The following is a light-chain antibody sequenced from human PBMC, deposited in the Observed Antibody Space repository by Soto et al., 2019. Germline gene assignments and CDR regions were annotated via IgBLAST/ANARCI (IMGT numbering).Light chain of an antibody. J-gene: IGKJ1*01. CDR3: QQYNNWWT. CDR1: ESVSSN. V-gene: IGKV3-15*01. Sequence: EIVMTQSPVTLSLSPGERATLSCRAGESVSSNLAWYQQKPGQAPRLLIYGASTRDTGVPARFTGSGSGTEFTLTISSLQFDDSAVYYCQQYNNWWTFGQGTKVEIK. CDR2: GAS.